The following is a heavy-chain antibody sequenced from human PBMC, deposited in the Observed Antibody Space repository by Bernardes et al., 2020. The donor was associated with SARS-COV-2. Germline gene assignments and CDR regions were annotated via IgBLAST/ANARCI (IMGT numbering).Heavy chain of an antibody. CDR2: MNSNSGGT. V-gene: IGHV1-2*02. CDR1: GYTFTDYY. CDR3: ARFRAAAGKGNYYYYGMDV. J-gene: IGHJ6*02. Sequence: ASVKVSCKASGYTFTDYYMHWVRQAPGQGLEWMGWMNSNSGGTNYAQKFQGRVTMTRDTSISTAYMELSRLRSDDTAVYYCARFRAAAGKGNYYYYGMDVWGQGTTVTGSS. D-gene: IGHD6-13*01.